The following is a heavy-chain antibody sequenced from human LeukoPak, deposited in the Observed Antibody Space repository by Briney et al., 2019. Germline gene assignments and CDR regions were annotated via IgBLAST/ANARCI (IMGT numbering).Heavy chain of an antibody. CDR3: ASGKRQTVYEFDY. CDR1: GGTFSSYA. CDR2: IIPIFGTA. Sequence: SVKVSCKASGGTFSSYAISWVRQAPGQGLEWMGGIIPIFGTANYAQKFQGRVTITADESTSTAYMELSSLRSEDTAVYYCASGKRQTVYEFDYWGQGTLVAVSS. D-gene: IGHD2/OR15-2a*01. V-gene: IGHV1-69*13. J-gene: IGHJ4*02.